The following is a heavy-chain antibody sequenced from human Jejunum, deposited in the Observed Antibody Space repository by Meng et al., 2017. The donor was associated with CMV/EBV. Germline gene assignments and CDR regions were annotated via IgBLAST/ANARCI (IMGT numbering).Heavy chain of an antibody. Sequence: QVHLQQWGAGLLKPSETLSLTCAVSGGSFSTYYWTWIRPSPGKGLEWIGEINQSLGSNYNPSLKSRVTMSLDTSKNHFSLKLDSVTAADTAVYYCARGGGINRWFDPWGQGTLVTVSS. J-gene: IGHJ5*02. CDR3: ARGGGINRWFDP. D-gene: IGHD1-14*01. CDR1: GGSFSTYY. V-gene: IGHV4-34*01. CDR2: INQSLGS.